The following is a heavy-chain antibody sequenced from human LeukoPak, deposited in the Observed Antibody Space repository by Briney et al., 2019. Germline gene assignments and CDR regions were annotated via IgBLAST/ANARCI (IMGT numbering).Heavy chain of an antibody. V-gene: IGHV1-24*01. CDR1: GYTLTELS. D-gene: IGHD6-19*01. Sequence: ASVKVSCKVSGYTLTELSMHWVRQAPGKGLEWMGGFDPEDGETIYAQKFQGRVTMTEDTSTDTAYTELSSLRSEDTAVYYCATVPVAKLSAWFDPWGQGTLVTVSS. CDR3: ATVPVAKLSAWFDP. CDR2: FDPEDGET. J-gene: IGHJ5*02.